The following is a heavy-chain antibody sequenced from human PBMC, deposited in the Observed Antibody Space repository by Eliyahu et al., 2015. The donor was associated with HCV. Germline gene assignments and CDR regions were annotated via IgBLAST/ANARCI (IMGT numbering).Heavy chain of an antibody. Sequence: QVQLQESGPGLVKPSQTLSLTCTVSGGSISSGGYYWSWIRQHPGKGLEWIGYIYYSGSTYYNPSLKSRVTISVDTSKNQFSLKLSSVTAADTAVYYCARGAIAAAFNWFDPWGQGTLVTVSS. V-gene: IGHV4-31*03. CDR2: IYYSGST. CDR3: ARGAIAAAFNWFDP. D-gene: IGHD6-13*01. J-gene: IGHJ5*02. CDR1: GGSISSGGYY.